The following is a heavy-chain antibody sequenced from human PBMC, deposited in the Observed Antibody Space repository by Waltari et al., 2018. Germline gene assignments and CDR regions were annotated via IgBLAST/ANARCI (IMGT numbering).Heavy chain of an antibody. CDR1: GGSISSSGSY. CDR2: ISYSVIT. CDR3: ARFSKSANWIDP. J-gene: IGHJ5*02. Sequence: QLQLQESGPGLVKPSETLSLTCTVSGGSISSSGSYWGWIRQPPGKGLGWIGSISYSVITYYNTSLMSRVTISVDTSKNQFSLKLTSVIAAETAVFYCARFSKSANWIDPWGQGTLVTVSS. V-gene: IGHV4-39*01. D-gene: IGHD3-3*02.